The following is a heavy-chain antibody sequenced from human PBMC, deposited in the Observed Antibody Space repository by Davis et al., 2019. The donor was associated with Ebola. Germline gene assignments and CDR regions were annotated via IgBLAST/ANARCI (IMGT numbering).Heavy chain of an antibody. CDR2: IYPGDSET. CDR1: GYDFTNSW. V-gene: IGHV5-51*01. J-gene: IGHJ4*02. Sequence: GESLKISCKGSGYDFTNSWIGWVRQMPGEGLGWMAIIYPGDSETRYSPSFQGQVTISADKSITTAYLQRSSVRASDTAMYYCARPGDISGYRVGYFDSWGQGTQVTVSS. D-gene: IGHD3-22*01. CDR3: ARPGDISGYRVGYFDS.